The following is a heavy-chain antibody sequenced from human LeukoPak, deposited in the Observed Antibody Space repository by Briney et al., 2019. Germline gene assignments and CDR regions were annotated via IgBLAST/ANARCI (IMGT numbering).Heavy chain of an antibody. CDR1: GYTFTNNY. J-gene: IGHJ4*02. CDR2: IYPRDGST. V-gene: IGHV1-46*01. CDR3: ARDQGLLYYDFWSGYPDY. D-gene: IGHD3-3*01. Sequence: ASVKVSCKASGYTFTNNYLHWVRQAPGQGLEWMGMIYPRDGSTSYAQNFQGRVTVTRDTSTTTVHMELRGLRSEDTAVYYCARDQGLLYYDFWSGYPDYWGQGTLVTVSS.